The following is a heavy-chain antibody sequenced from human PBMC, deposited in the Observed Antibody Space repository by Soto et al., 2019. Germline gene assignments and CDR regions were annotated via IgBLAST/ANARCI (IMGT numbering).Heavy chain of an antibody. CDR2: IYPGDSDT. J-gene: IGHJ6*02. CDR3: ARLQSLITGTNHYYGMYV. D-gene: IGHD1-7*01. Sequence: GEYLKISCKGSGDSFTSYWIGWVRQMPGKGLEWMGIIYPGDSDTRYSPSFQGQVTISADKSISTAYLQWSSLKASDTAMYYCARLQSLITGTNHYYGMYVWGQGTTVTVSS. CDR1: GDSFTSYW. V-gene: IGHV5-51*01.